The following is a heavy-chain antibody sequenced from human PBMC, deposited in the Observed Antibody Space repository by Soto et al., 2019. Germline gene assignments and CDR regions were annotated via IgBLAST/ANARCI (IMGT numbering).Heavy chain of an antibody. D-gene: IGHD3-22*01. CDR3: ARHYDSSGYFHDYFDY. J-gene: IGHJ4*02. V-gene: IGHV4-39*01. CDR2: IYYSGST. Sequence: QLQLQESGPGLVKPSETLSLTCTVSGGSISSSSYYWGWIRQPPGKGLEWIGSIYYSGSTYYNPSLKSRVTISVDTSKNQFSLKLSSVTAADTAVYYCARHYDSSGYFHDYFDYWGQGTLVTVSS. CDR1: GGSISSSSYY.